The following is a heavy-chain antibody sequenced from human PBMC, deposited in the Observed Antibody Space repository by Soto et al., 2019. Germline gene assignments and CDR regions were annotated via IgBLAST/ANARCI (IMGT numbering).Heavy chain of an antibody. CDR1: GYTFTSYG. Sequence: ASVKVSCKASGYTFTSYGISWVRQAPGQGLEWMGWISAYNGNTNYAQKLQGGVTMTTDTSTSTAYMELRSLRSDDTAVYYCARGPSTNFGVVIIGLNWFDPWGQGTPVTVSS. D-gene: IGHD3-3*01. J-gene: IGHJ5*02. V-gene: IGHV1-18*01. CDR2: ISAYNGNT. CDR3: ARGPSTNFGVVIIGLNWFDP.